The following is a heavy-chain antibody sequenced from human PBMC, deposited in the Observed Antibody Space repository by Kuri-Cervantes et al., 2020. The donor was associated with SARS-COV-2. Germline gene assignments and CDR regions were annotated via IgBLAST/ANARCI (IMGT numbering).Heavy chain of an antibody. CDR2: VNHRGST. CDR1: GASFSGYY. J-gene: IGHJ6*03. D-gene: IGHD4-17*01. V-gene: IGHV4-34*01. CDR3: ARAYGFLRYIYYMDV. Sequence: SETLSLTCAFYGASFSGYYWNWIRQSPGKGLEWIGEVNHRGSTNYNPSLKSRVTISVDTSSKQFSLHLGPVTAADTAVYYCARAYGFLRYIYYMDVWGRGTTVTVSS.